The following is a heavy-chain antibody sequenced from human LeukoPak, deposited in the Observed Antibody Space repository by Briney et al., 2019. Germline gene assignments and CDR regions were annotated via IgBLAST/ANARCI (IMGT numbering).Heavy chain of an antibody. CDR3: AHTVTLRYFQF. CDR1: GFTFSNYS. CDR2: ISSSSSYI. V-gene: IGHV3-21*01. Sequence: GGSLRLSCAASGFTFSNYSMAWVRQAPGKGLEWVSFISSSSSYIYYADSVKGRFTISRDNAKNSLYLQMNSLRTEDTALYYCAHTVTLRYFQFWGQGTLVTVSS. D-gene: IGHD4-17*01. J-gene: IGHJ1*01.